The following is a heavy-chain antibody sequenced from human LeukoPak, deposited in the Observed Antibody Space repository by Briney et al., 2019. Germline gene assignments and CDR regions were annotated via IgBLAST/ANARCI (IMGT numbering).Heavy chain of an antibody. CDR2: INHSGST. Sequence: SETLSLTCAVYGGSFSGYYWSWIRQPPGKGLEWIGEINHSGSTNYNPSLKSRVTIPVDTSKNQFSLKLSSVTAADTAVYYCARGKARGYDYVWGSYRLISAFDYWGQGTLVTVSS. CDR3: ARGKARGYDYVWGSYRLISAFDY. D-gene: IGHD3-16*02. V-gene: IGHV4-34*01. J-gene: IGHJ4*02. CDR1: GGSFSGYY.